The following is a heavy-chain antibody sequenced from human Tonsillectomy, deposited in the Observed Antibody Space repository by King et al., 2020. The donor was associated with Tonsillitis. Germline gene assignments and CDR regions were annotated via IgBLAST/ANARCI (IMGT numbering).Heavy chain of an antibody. D-gene: IGHD5-24*01. Sequence: VQLVESGGGVVQPGRSLRLSCAASGFIFSNYGIHWVRQAPGKGLEWVAIIWYDGRNKYYADSVKGRFTISRDNSKNTVYMQMTSLRVEDTAVYYCASSRRSRDGYNFWYFDLWGRGTLVTVSS. CDR2: IWYDGRNK. CDR1: GFIFSNYG. V-gene: IGHV3-33*08. CDR3: ASSRRSRDGYNFWYFDL. J-gene: IGHJ2*01.